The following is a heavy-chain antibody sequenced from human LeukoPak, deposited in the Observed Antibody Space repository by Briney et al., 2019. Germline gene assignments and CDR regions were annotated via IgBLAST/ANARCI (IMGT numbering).Heavy chain of an antibody. J-gene: IGHJ2*01. V-gene: IGHV4-59*01. CDR1: GGSISNYY. CDR3: ARSERWLGPWYFDL. D-gene: IGHD5-24*01. CDR2: IYYSGST. Sequence: SETLSLTCAVSGGSISNYYWSWIRQPPGKGLEWIGYIYYSGSTNYNPSLKSRVTISVDTSKNQFSLKLSSLTAADTAVYYCARSERWLGPWYFDLWGRGTLVTVSS.